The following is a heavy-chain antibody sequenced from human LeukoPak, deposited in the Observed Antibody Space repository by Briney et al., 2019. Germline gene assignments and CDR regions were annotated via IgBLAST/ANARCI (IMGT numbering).Heavy chain of an antibody. CDR2: IGASGGST. Sequence: SGGSLRLSCATSGFTFSSYAMSWVREAPGKGLEWVSGIGASGGSTYYADSVKGRFTISRDNSKHTLYLQMSSLRAEDTAVYYCAKAEGYDILTGLDYWGQGTLVTVSS. D-gene: IGHD3-9*01. J-gene: IGHJ4*02. V-gene: IGHV3-23*01. CDR3: AKAEGYDILTGLDY. CDR1: GFTFSSYA.